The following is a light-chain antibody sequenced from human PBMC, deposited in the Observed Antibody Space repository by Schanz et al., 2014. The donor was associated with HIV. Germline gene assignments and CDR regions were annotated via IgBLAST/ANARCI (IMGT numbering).Light chain of an antibody. Sequence: QSALTQPRSVSGSPGQSVAISCTGTSSDVGGYNYVSWYQQHPGKAPKLMIYDVTKRPSGVPDRFSGSKSGNTASLTISGLQAEDEADYYCSSYAGSTVFGGGTKVTVL. CDR3: SSYAGSTV. CDR2: DVT. CDR1: SSDVGGYNY. V-gene: IGLV2-11*01. J-gene: IGLJ2*01.